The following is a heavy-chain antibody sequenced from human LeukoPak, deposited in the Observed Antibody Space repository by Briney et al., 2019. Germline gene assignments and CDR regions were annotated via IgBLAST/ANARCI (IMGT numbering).Heavy chain of an antibody. CDR3: ARDPSTVWGTYRPSWFDH. D-gene: IGHD3-16*02. CDR1: GYSIRRGSY. V-gene: IGHV4-38-2*02. J-gene: IGHJ5*02. Sequence: SETLSLTCTVSGYSIRRGSYWGGIRPPPGRGVEGIATFYHSTSAYYNPSLKRRLTISIDPSKNQFSLKLSSVTAADTAVYYCARDPSTVWGTYRPSWFDHWGQGTLVTVSS. CDR2: FYHSTSA.